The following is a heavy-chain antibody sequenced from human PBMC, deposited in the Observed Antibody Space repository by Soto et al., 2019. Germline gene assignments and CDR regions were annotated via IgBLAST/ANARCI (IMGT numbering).Heavy chain of an antibody. CDR2: INHSGST. CDR1: GGSFSGYY. V-gene: IGHV4-34*01. D-gene: IGHD4-17*01. Sequence: QVQLQQWGAGLLKPSETLSLTCAVYGGSFSGYYWSWIRQPPGKGLEWIGEINHSGSTNYNPSLKSRVTISVDTSKNQFSLKLSSVTAADTAVYYCARGIGDYGGNWFDPWGQGTLVPVSS. CDR3: ARGIGDYGGNWFDP. J-gene: IGHJ5*02.